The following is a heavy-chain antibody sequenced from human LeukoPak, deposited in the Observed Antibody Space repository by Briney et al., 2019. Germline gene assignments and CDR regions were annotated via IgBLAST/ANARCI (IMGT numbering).Heavy chain of an antibody. V-gene: IGHV3-23*01. Sequence: PGGSLRLSCRASGFTFSTYVMSWVRQAPGKGLEWVSSITGSGDITYYADSVKGRFTISRDNAENMLFLQMSSLRAEDTAIYFCAKDRRTIAATGRFFWGQGTLVTVSS. CDR1: GFTFSTYV. CDR2: ITGSGDIT. J-gene: IGHJ4*02. D-gene: IGHD6-13*01. CDR3: AKDRRTIAATGRFF.